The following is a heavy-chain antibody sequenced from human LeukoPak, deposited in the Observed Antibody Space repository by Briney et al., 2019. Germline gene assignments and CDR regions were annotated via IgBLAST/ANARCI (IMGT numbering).Heavy chain of an antibody. CDR3: ARDRPGYSYGLGPDY. D-gene: IGHD5-18*01. J-gene: IGHJ4*02. V-gene: IGHV3-33*01. Sequence: PGRSLRLSCAASGFTFSSYGMHWVRQAPGKGLEWVAVIWYDGSNKYYADSVKGRFTISRDNSKNTLYLQMSSLRAEDTAVYYCARDRPGYSYGLGPDYWGQGTLVTVSS. CDR1: GFTFSSYG. CDR2: IWYDGSNK.